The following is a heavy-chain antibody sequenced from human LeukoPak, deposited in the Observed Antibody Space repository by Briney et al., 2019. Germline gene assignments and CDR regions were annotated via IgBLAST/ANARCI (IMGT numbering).Heavy chain of an antibody. V-gene: IGHV4-39*07. D-gene: IGHD3-22*01. Sequence: SETLSLTCTVSGGSISSSSYYWGWIRQPPGKGLGCIGSIFYSGRTYYNPSLKSRVTISVDTSKNQFSLKLSSVTAADTAVYYCAKDSVYDSSDTATPLFDYWGQGTLVTVSS. J-gene: IGHJ4*02. CDR1: GGSISSSSYY. CDR2: IFYSGRT. CDR3: AKDSVYDSSDTATPLFDY.